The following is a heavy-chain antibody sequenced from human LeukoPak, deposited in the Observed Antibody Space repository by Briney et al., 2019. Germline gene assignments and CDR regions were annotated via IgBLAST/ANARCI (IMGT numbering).Heavy chain of an antibody. J-gene: IGHJ3*02. V-gene: IGHV4-59*01. CDR1: GGSISSYY. CDR3: ARVSEPQPRIYYDSSGYSFDI. CDR2: IYYSGST. D-gene: IGHD3-22*01. Sequence: SETLSLTCTVSGGSISSYYWSWLRQPPGKGLEWIGYIYYSGSTNYNPSLKSRVTISVDTSKNQFSLKLSSVTAADTAVYYCARVSEPQPRIYYDSSGYSFDIWGQGTMVTVSS.